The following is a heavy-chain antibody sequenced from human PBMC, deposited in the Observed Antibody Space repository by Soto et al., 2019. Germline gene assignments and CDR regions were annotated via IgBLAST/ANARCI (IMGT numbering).Heavy chain of an antibody. Sequence: EVQLVESGGDLVKPGGSLRLSCAASGFIFINAWVSWVRQAPGKGLEWVGRIKSASAGGTTDYAAPVKGRFTVSRDDSKNTVYLQMNSLKIEDTAVYYCQGSCLDPWGQGTLVTVSS. J-gene: IGHJ5*02. V-gene: IGHV3-15*01. CDR3: QGSCLDP. D-gene: IGHD3-10*01. CDR2: IKSASAGGTT. CDR1: GFIFINAW.